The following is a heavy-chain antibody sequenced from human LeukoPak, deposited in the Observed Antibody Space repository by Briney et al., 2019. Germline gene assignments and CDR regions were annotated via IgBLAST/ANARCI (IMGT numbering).Heavy chain of an antibody. CDR2: IYYSGST. V-gene: IGHV4-59*01. D-gene: IGHD3-3*01. Sequence: PSETLSLTCTVSGGSISSYYWSWIRQPPGKGLEWIGYIYYSGSTNYNPSLKSRVTISVDTSKNQFSLKLSSVTAADTAVYYCAKDTRGITIFGVVITSGGGVDYWGQGTLVTVSS. J-gene: IGHJ4*02. CDR3: AKDTRGITIFGVVITSGGGVDY. CDR1: GGSISSYY.